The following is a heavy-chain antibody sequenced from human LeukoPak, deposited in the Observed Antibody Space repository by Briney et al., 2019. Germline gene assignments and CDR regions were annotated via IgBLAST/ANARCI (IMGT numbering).Heavy chain of an antibody. CDR1: GFTLTDY. CDR2: IKPNSGDT. J-gene: IGHJ6*03. Sequence: EASVKVSCKASGFTLTDYIHWVRQDPRQGLQWVGWIKPNSGDTDYAQKFQGRVTMTRDTSISTVYMELSSLRSDDTAVYYCARADSVPAGDYHYWYMDVWGKGTTVTVSS. V-gene: IGHV1-2*02. CDR3: ARADSVPAGDYHYWYMDV. D-gene: IGHD2-2*01.